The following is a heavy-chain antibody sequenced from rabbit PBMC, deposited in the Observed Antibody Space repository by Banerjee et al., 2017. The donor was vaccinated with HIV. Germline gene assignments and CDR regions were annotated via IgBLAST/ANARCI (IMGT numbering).Heavy chain of an antibody. CDR1: GFDFSSYY. CDR3: ARGPGYAAYAYAL. Sequence: QEQLVESGGGLVKPGASLTLTCKASGFDFSSYYMCWVRQAPGKGLEWIACIYNGDGSTYYASWAKGRFTISKTSSTTVTLQMTSLTAADTATYFCARGPGYAAYAYALWGPGTLVTVS. D-gene: IGHD6-1*01. J-gene: IGHJ6*01. V-gene: IGHV1S45*01. CDR2: IYNGDGST.